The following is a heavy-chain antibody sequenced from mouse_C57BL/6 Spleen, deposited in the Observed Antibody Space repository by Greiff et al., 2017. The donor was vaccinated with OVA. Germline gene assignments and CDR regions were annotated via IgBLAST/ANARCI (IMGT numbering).Heavy chain of an antibody. CDR2: INPNNGGT. Sequence: VQLQQSGPELVKPGASVKISCKASGYTFTDYYMNWVKQSHGKSLEWIGDINPNNGGTSYNQKFKGKATLTVDKSSSTAYMELRSLTSEDSAVYYCARGAYYGSSYVAYWGQGTLVTVSA. CDR1: GYTFTDYY. V-gene: IGHV1-26*01. J-gene: IGHJ3*01. D-gene: IGHD1-1*01. CDR3: ARGAYYGSSYVAY.